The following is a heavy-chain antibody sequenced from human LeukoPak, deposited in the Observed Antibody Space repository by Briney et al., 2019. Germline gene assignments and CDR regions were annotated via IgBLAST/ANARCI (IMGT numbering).Heavy chain of an antibody. CDR3: ARGRSGGSWDY. CDR1: GGSISSYY. Sequence: IPSETLSLTCTVSGGSISSYYWSWIRQPPGKGLEWIGYIYYSGSTNYNPSLKSRVTISVDTSKNQFSLKLSSVTAADTAVYYCARGRSGGSWDYWGQGTLVTVSS. V-gene: IGHV4-59*01. J-gene: IGHJ4*02. CDR2: IYYSGST. D-gene: IGHD2-15*01.